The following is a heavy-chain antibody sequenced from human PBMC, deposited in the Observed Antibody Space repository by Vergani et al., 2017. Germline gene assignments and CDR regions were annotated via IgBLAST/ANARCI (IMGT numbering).Heavy chain of an antibody. D-gene: IGHD4-11*01. V-gene: IGHV3-23*01. CDR2: ISGSGGST. CDR3: ARVKTKYSNYYYYGMDV. Sequence: EVQLLESGGGLVQPGGSLRLSCAASGFTFSSYAMSWVRQAPGKGLEWVSAISGSGGSTYYADSVKGRFTISRDNSKNTLYLQMNSLRAEDTAVYYCARVKTKYSNYYYYGMDVWGQGTTVTVSS. CDR1: GFTFSSYA. J-gene: IGHJ6*02.